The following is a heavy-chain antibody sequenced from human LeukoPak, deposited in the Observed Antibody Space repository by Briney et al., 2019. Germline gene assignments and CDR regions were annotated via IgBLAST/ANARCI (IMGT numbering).Heavy chain of an antibody. CDR3: ANDGGGGSSYFDY. CDR2: LSYDGGNS. J-gene: IGHJ4*02. D-gene: IGHD2-15*01. CDR1: GFTFSSSG. Sequence: GGSLRLSCGASGFTFSSSGMHWVRQAPGKGLEWVAVLSYDGGNSHYVDSVKGRFTISRDNSKNTLYLQMNSLRIEDTAVYYCANDGGGGSSYFDYWGQGTLVTVSA. V-gene: IGHV3-30*18.